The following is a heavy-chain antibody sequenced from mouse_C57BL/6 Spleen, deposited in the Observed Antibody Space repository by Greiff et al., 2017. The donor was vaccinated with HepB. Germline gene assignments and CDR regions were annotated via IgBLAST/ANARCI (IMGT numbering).Heavy chain of an antibody. Sequence: VQLQQSGAELARPGASVKLSCKASGYTFTSYGISWVKQRTGQGLEWIGEIYPRSGNTYYNEKFKGKATMTADKSSSTAYMALRSLTSADSAVYFCARMAFTTVVEDFDYWGQGTTLTVSS. CDR3: ARMAFTTVVEDFDY. CDR1: GYTFTSYG. D-gene: IGHD1-1*01. V-gene: IGHV1-81*01. CDR2: IYPRSGNT. J-gene: IGHJ2*01.